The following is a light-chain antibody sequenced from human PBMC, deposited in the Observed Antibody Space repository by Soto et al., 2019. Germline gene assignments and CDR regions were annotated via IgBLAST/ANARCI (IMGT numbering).Light chain of an antibody. CDR3: QQCGSSLWT. CDR1: QHIGSN. CDR2: GAS. J-gene: IGKJ1*01. V-gene: IGKV3-15*01. Sequence: EVVMTQSPATLSVSPGERATLSCRASQHIGSNLAWYQQKPGQAPRLLIYGASTRATGIPARFSDSGSGTEFTLTISRLEPEDFAVYYCQQCGSSLWTFGQGTKVDIK.